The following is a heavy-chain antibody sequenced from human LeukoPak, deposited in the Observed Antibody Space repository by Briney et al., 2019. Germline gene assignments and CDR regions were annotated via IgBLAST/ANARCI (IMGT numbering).Heavy chain of an antibody. D-gene: IGHD3-22*01. CDR1: GFPVSNNY. CDR2: IKSGGDT. V-gene: IGHV3-53*01. CDR3: AKGDISMIPD. J-gene: IGHJ4*02. Sequence: PGGSLRLSCAASGFPVSNNYMSWVRQAPGKGLEWVSVIKSGGDTYSADSVKGRFTISRDNSKNTLSLQMDTLRAEDTAVYYCAKGDISMIPDWGQGTLVTVSS.